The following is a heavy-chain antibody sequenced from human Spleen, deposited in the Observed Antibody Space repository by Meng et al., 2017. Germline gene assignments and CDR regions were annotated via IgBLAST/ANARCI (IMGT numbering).Heavy chain of an antibody. Sequence: GESLKISCAASGFTVSHNYMSWVCQAPGKGLEWVSVIYSGGNTYYADSVKGRFTISRDNSKNTVCLQINSLRAEDTAVYYCARSPIDTYDVIALPLDYCGQG. D-gene: IGHD3-10*01. CDR2: IYSGGNT. CDR1: GFTVSHNY. CDR3: ARSPIDTYDVIALPLDY. V-gene: IGHV3-66*02. J-gene: IGHJ4*02.